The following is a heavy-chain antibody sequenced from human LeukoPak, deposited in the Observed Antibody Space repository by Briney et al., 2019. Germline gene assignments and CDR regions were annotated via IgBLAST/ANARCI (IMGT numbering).Heavy chain of an antibody. D-gene: IGHD1-26*01. CDR1: GFTFSSYA. CDR3: AREGSGSYDREREYFQH. V-gene: IGHV3-30-3*01. J-gene: IGHJ1*01. CDR2: ISYDGSNK. Sequence: GGSLRLSCAASGFTFSSYAMHWVRQAPGKGLEWVAVISYDGSNKYYADSVKGRFTISRDNSKNTLYLQMNSLRAEDTAVYYCAREGSGSYDREREYFQHWGQGTLVTVSS.